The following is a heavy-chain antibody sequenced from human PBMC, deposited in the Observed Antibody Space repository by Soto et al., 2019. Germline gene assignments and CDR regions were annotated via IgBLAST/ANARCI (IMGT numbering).Heavy chain of an antibody. J-gene: IGHJ6*02. D-gene: IGHD5-18*01. V-gene: IGHV3-21*01. CDR2: ISSSSSYI. CDR3: ARDPGYSYGYHYYYYGMDV. CDR1: VFTFSSYS. Sequence: GSLRLSCAASVFTFSSYSMNWVRQAPGKGLELVSSISSSSSYIYYADSVKGRFTISRDNAKNSLYLQMNSLRAEDTAVYYCARDPGYSYGYHYYYYGMDVWGQGTTVTVSS.